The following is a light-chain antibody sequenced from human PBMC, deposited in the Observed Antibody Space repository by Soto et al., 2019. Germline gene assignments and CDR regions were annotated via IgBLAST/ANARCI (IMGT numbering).Light chain of an antibody. CDR1: QSISSW. V-gene: IGKV1-5*03. J-gene: IGKJ4*01. CDR2: MAS. Sequence: DIQMTQSPSTLSASVGDRVTITCRASQSISSWLAWYQQKPGKAPKLLIYMASSLESGVPSRFSGSGSGTEFTLTISSLQPDDSATYYCQQYNSYLLTFGGGTKVEIK. CDR3: QQYNSYLLT.